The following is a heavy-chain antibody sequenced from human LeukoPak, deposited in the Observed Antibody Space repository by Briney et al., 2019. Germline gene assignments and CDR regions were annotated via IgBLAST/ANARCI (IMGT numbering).Heavy chain of an antibody. CDR1: GYTFTSYY. V-gene: IGHV1-46*01. D-gene: IGHD1-26*01. CDR3: ARTSGSYYHDY. Sequence: ASVKVSCKASGYTFTSYYMHWVRQAPGQGLAWMGIINPSGGSTSYAQKFQGRVTMTRDTSTSTVYMELSSLRSEDTAVYYCARTSGSYYHDYWGQGTLVTVSS. J-gene: IGHJ4*02. CDR2: INPSGGST.